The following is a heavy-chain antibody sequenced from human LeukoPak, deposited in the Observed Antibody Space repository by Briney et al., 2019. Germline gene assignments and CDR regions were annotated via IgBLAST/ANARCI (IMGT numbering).Heavy chain of an antibody. CDR1: GFTFDDYA. J-gene: IGHJ5*02. D-gene: IGHD6-19*01. V-gene: IGHV3-9*01. CDR3: AKDPNPSYSSGENWFDP. Sequence: SLRLSCAASGFTFDDYAMHWVRQAPGKGLEWASGISWNSGSIGYADSVKGRFTISRDNAKNSLYLQMNSLRAEDTALYYCAKDPNPSYSSGENWFDPWGQGTLVTVSS. CDR2: ISWNSGSI.